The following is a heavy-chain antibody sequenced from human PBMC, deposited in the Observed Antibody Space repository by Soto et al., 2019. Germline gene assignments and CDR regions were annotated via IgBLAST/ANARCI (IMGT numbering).Heavy chain of an antibody. CDR1: RFTFTSYA. J-gene: IGHJ4*02. D-gene: IGHD1-26*01. Sequence: GGSLRLSCVASRFTFTSYAMSWVRQSPGKGLEWVAAISASGGATIHADSVKGRLTISRDNSKNTLYLQMNSLRAEDTAVYYCAKDVEGGSLFRGAFDYWGQGTQVTVSS. CDR2: ISASGGAT. V-gene: IGHV3-23*01. CDR3: AKDVEGGSLFRGAFDY.